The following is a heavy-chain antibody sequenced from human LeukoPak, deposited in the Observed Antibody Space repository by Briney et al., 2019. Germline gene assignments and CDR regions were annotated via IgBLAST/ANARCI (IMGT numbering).Heavy chain of an antibody. Sequence: GASVNVSCKASGYTFTSYGISWVRQAPGQGLEWMGWISAYNGNTNYAQKLQGRVTMTTDTSTSTAYMELRSLRSDDTAVYYCARVRESYCGGDCYAYWFDPWGQGTLVTVSS. D-gene: IGHD2-21*02. CDR2: ISAYNGNT. J-gene: IGHJ5*02. CDR3: ARVRESYCGGDCYAYWFDP. CDR1: GYTFTSYG. V-gene: IGHV1-18*01.